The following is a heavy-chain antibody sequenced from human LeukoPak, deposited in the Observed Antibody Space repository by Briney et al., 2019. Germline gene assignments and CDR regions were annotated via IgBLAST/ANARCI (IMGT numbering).Heavy chain of an antibody. CDR3: AKRNGPQRNWFDP. Sequence: GGSLRLSCAASGFTFSSYSMNWVRQAPGKGLEWVSSISSSSSYIYYTDSVKGRFTISRDNAKKSLYLQMNSLRAEDTAVYYCAKRNGPQRNWFDPWGQGTLVTVSS. CDR2: ISSSSSYI. CDR1: GFTFSSYS. V-gene: IGHV3-21*01. D-gene: IGHD2-8*01. J-gene: IGHJ5*02.